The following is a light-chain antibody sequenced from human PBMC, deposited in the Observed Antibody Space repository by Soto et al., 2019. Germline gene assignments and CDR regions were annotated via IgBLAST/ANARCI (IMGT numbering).Light chain of an antibody. CDR1: QSVSSSY. CDR3: KQYGTSPYT. J-gene: IGKJ2*01. Sequence: EIVLTQSPGTLSLSPGERATLSCRASQSVSSSYLAWYQKKPGQAHRLLIYGASNRANGIQDRFSGSGSGTDFTLTIRRLEPEDFAVYYCKQYGTSPYTFGQGTKVDIK. V-gene: IGKV3-20*01. CDR2: GAS.